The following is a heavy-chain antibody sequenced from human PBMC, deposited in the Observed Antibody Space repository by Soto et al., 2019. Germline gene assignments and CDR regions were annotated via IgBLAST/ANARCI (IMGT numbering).Heavy chain of an antibody. V-gene: IGHV3-30*18. CDR3: AKSFMGSGYSFDY. D-gene: IGHD3-22*01. J-gene: IGHJ4*02. CDR1: GFTFSSYG. Sequence: QVQLVESGGGVVQPGRSLRLSCAASGFTFSSYGMHWVRQAPGQGLEWVAVISYDGSNKYYADSVKGRFTISRDNSKNTLYLQMNSLRAEDTAVYYCAKSFMGSGYSFDYWGQGTLVTVSS. CDR2: ISYDGSNK.